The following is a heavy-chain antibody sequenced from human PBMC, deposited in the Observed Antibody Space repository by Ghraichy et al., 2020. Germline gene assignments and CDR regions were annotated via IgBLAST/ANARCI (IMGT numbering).Heavy chain of an antibody. Sequence: GSLNISCAAYGFTFSSYSMNWVRQAPGKGLEWVSYISSSVTTIFYPDSVRGRFTISRDNAKNSLYLQMNNLRAEDTAVYYCARGAGSASWELYGMDVWGQGTTVTVSS. CDR2: ISSSVTTI. CDR3: ARGAGSASWELYGMDV. J-gene: IGHJ6*02. V-gene: IGHV3-48*01. CDR1: GFTFSSYS. D-gene: IGHD2-2*01.